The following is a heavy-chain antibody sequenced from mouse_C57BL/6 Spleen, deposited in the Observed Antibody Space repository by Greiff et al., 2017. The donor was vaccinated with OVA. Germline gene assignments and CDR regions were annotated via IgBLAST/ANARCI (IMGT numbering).Heavy chain of an antibody. CDR3: ARGDSNYVYYAMDY. Sequence: QVQLKQPGAELVKPGASVKLSCKASGYTFTSYWMHWVKQRPGRGLEWIGRIDPNSGGTKYNEKFKSKATLTVDKPSSTAYMQLSSLTSEDSAVYYCARGDSNYVYYAMDYWGQGTSVTVSS. CDR1: GYTFTSYW. V-gene: IGHV1-72*01. J-gene: IGHJ4*01. CDR2: IDPNSGGT. D-gene: IGHD2-5*01.